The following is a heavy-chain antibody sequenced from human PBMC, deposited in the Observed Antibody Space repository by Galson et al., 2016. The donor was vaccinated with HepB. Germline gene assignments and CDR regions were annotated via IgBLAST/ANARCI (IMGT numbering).Heavy chain of an antibody. Sequence: SLRLSCAGSGFTFSTYVMHWVRQAPGKGPQWVTVISNDGNIKTYADSVKGRFTISRDNSRNTLYLQMNSLRVEDTAVYYCARGFGTSGYTDAFDIWGQGTMVTVSS. D-gene: IGHD5-12*01. CDR3: ARGFGTSGYTDAFDI. CDR2: ISNDGNIK. V-gene: IGHV3-30*06. J-gene: IGHJ3*02. CDR1: GFTFSTYV.